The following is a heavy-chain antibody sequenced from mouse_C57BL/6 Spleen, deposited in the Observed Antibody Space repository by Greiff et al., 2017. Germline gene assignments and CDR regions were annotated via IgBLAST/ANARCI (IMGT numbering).Heavy chain of an antibody. D-gene: IGHD1-1*01. CDR2: IDPSDSYT. CDR1: GYTFTSYW. Sequence: QVQLKESGAELVMPGASVKLSCKASGYTFTSYWMHWVKQRPGQGLEWIGEIDPSDSYTNYNQKFKGKSTLTVDKSSSTAYMQLSSLTSEDSAVYYCARRGGVATEYFDVWGTGTTVTVSA. J-gene: IGHJ1*03. CDR3: ARRGGVATEYFDV. V-gene: IGHV1-69*01.